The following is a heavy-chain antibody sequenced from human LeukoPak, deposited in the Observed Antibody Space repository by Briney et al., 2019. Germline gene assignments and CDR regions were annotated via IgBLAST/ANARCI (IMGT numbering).Heavy chain of an antibody. CDR3: ARVGDGYTSDY. Sequence: GGSLRLSCAASGFTFSSYSMNWVRQAPGKGLEWVSSISSSSSYIYYADSVKGRFTISRDNAKNSLYLQVNSLRAEDTAVYYCARVGDGYTSDYWGQGTLVTVSS. J-gene: IGHJ4*02. CDR2: ISSSSSYI. V-gene: IGHV3-21*01. CDR1: GFTFSSYS. D-gene: IGHD5-24*01.